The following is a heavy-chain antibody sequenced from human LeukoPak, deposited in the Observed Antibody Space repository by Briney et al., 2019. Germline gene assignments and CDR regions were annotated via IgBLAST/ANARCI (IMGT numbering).Heavy chain of an antibody. D-gene: IGHD2-2*02. CDR2: INPNSGGT. Sequence: GASVKVSCKASGYTFTGYYMHWVRQAPGQGPEWMGWINPNSGGTNYAQKFQGRVTMTRDTSISTAYMELSRLRSDDTAVYYCASDWGLSQLEYCSNTNCYMGAFDIWGQGTMVTVSS. CDR3: ASDWGLSQLEYCSNTNCYMGAFDI. J-gene: IGHJ3*02. V-gene: IGHV1-2*02. CDR1: GYTFTGYY.